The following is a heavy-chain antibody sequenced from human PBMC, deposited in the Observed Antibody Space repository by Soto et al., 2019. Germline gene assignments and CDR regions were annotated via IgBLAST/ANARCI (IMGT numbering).Heavy chain of an antibody. CDR1: GSDFSTYS. Sequence: GGSLRLSCRASGSDFSTYSMNWVRQAPGQGLEWIAYVSLDSDSIQYADSVKGRFTISRDDAENSLYLQMDSLRDEDTATYYCARLYYYYVWGQGTTVTVSS. V-gene: IGHV3-48*02. CDR3: ARLYYYYV. CDR2: VSLDSDSI. D-gene: IGHD3-10*01. J-gene: IGHJ6*02.